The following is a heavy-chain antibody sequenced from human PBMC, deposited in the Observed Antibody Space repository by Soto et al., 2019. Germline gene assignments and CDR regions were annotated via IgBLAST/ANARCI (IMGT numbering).Heavy chain of an antibody. CDR1: GFTFSSYA. CDR2: ISYDGSNK. J-gene: IGHJ3*02. V-gene: IGHV3-30-3*02. D-gene: IGHD3-22*01. Sequence: PGGSLRLSCAASGFTFSSYAMHWVRQAPGKGLEWVTVISYDGSNKYYADSVKGRFTISRDNSKNTLYLQMSSLRAEDTAVYYCVKCYDSSGYYSYAFDIWGQGTMVTVSS. CDR3: VKCYDSSGYYSYAFDI.